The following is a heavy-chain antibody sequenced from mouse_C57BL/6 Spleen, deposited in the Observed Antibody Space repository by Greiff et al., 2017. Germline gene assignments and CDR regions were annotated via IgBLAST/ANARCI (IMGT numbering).Heavy chain of an antibody. CDR1: GYAFSSSW. J-gene: IGHJ2*01. Sequence: QVQLKESGPELVKPGASVKISCKASGYAFSSSWMNWVKQRPGKGLEWIGRIYPGDGDTNYNGKFKGKATLTADKSSSTAYMQLSSLTSEASAVYFCARHGSSYPYFGYWGQGTTLTVSS. D-gene: IGHD1-1*01. CDR2: IYPGDGDT. CDR3: ARHGSSYPYFGY. V-gene: IGHV1-82*01.